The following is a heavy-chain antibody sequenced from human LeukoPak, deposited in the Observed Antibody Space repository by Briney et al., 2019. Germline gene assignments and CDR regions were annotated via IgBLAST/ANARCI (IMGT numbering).Heavy chain of an antibody. CDR2: INPNSGGT. D-gene: IGHD2-21*02. CDR3: AREYSVVTASCFDY. V-gene: IGHV1-2*02. CDR1: GYTFTGYY. Sequence: ASVKVSCKASGYTFTGYYMHWVRQAPGQGLEWMGWINPNSGGTNYAQKFQGRVTMTRDTSISTAYMELSRLRSDDTAVYYCAREYSVVTASCFDYWGQGTLVTVSS. J-gene: IGHJ4*02.